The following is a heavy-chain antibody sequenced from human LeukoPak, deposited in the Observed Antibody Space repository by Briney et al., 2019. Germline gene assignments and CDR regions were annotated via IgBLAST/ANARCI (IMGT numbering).Heavy chain of an antibody. CDR1: SGSLSSGSYY. D-gene: IGHD4-17*01. CDR3: AIDYGDYIGGYFDY. V-gene: IGHV4-61*01. CDR2: SRYSGST. J-gene: IGHJ4*02. Sequence: SETLSLTCTVSSGSLSSGSYYCSWIRQPPGKGLEWITYSRYSGSTDYNPSLKSRVTISVDTSKNQFSLKLSSVTAADTAVYYCAIDYGDYIGGYFDYWGQGNLVTVSS.